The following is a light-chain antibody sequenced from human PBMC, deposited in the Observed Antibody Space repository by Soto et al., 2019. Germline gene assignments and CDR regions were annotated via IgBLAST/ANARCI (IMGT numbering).Light chain of an antibody. Sequence: DIQMTQSPSFLSASVGDRVTISCRASQSINTYLNWYQHKPGKAPKLLIYGTSDLQSGVPSRFSGGGSGTDFTLTISRLQPEDFATYYCQQCFSPLLITFGQGTRLEFK. V-gene: IGKV1-39*01. J-gene: IGKJ5*01. CDR3: QQCFSPLLIT. CDR1: QSINTY. CDR2: GTS.